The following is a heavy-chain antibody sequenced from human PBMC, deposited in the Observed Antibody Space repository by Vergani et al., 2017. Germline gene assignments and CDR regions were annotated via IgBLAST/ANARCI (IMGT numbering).Heavy chain of an antibody. CDR2: ISWDGGST. J-gene: IGHJ5*02. D-gene: IGHD1-14*01. CDR1: GFTFDDYT. V-gene: IGHV3-43*01. CDR3: ARARVKSGTYNWFDP. Sequence: EVQLVESGGVVVQPGGSLRLSCAASGFTFDDYTMHWVRQAPGKGLEWVSLISWDGGSTYYADSVKGRFTISRDNSKNTLYLQMNSLRAEDTAVYYCARARVKSGTYNWFDPWGQGTLVTVSS.